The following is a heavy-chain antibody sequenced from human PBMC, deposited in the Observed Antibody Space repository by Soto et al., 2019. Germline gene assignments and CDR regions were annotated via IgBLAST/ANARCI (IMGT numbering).Heavy chain of an antibody. Sequence: PSETLSLTCTVSGGSISSGDYYWSWIRQPPGKGLEWIGYIYYSGSTYYNPSLKSRVTISVDTSKNQFSLKLSSVTAADTAVYYCARDQVILGGVDYWGQGTLVTVLL. CDR2: IYYSGST. V-gene: IGHV4-30-4*01. CDR1: GGSISSGDYY. D-gene: IGHD2-21*01. J-gene: IGHJ4*02. CDR3: ARDQVILGGVDY.